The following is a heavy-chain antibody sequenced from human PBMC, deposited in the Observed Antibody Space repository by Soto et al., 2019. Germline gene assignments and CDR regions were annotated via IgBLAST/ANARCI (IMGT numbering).Heavy chain of an antibody. D-gene: IGHD3-9*01. CDR3: ARHPGYYDILTGYTTYYFDY. J-gene: IGHJ4*02. CDR2: IYYRGNT. CDR1: GGSIGTYY. V-gene: IGHV4-59*08. Sequence: SETLSHTCTVSGGSIGTYYWSWIRQPPGKGLEWIGYIYYRGNTDYNPSLKSRVTISLDTPKNQFSLKLSSVTAADTAVYYCARHPGYYDILTGYTTYYFDYWGKGILVTVSS.